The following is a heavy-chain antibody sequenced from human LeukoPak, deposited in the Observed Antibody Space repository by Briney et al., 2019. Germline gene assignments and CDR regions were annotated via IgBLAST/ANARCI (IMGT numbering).Heavy chain of an antibody. J-gene: IGHJ4*02. D-gene: IGHD3-3*01. CDR3: VKEVFWSGYPYYFDY. CDR2: IRYDGSNK. CDR1: GFTFSSYG. V-gene: IGHV3-30*02. Sequence: GGSLRLSCAASGFTFSSYGMHWVRQAPGKGLKWVAFIRYDGSNKYYTDSVKGRFTISRDNSKNTLYLQMNSLRAEDTAVYYCVKEVFWSGYPYYFDYWGQGTLVTVSS.